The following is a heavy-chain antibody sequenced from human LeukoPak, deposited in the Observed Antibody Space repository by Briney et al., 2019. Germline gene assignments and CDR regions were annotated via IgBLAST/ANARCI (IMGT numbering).Heavy chain of an antibody. CDR1: GGSFSGYY. CDR3: ARGFRGYSGYEYYYYYGMDV. CDR2: INHSGST. Sequence: PSETLSLTCAVYGGSFSGYYWSWIRQPPGKGLEWIGEINHSGSTNYNPSLKSRVTISVDTSKNQFSLKLSSVTAADTAVYYRARGFRGYSGYEYYYYYGMDVWGQGTTVTVSS. V-gene: IGHV4-34*01. D-gene: IGHD5-12*01. J-gene: IGHJ6*02.